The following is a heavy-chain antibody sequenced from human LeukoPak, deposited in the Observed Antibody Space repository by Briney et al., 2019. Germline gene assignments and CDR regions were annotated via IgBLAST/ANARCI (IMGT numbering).Heavy chain of an antibody. CDR2: INHSGST. CDR3: ASIYGSGSYNWFDP. CDR1: GGSFSGYY. D-gene: IGHD3-10*01. V-gene: IGHV4-34*01. Sequence: SETLSLTCAVYGGSFSGYYWSWIRQPPGKGLEWIGEINHSGSTNYNPSLKSRVTVSVDTSKNQFYLKLSSVIAADTAVYYCASIYGSGSYNWFDPWGQGTLVTVSS. J-gene: IGHJ5*02.